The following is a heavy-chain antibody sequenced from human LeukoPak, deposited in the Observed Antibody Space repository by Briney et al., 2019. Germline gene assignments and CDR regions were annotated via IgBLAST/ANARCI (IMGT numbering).Heavy chain of an antibody. CDR3: ARTDGQSSGWYGSNPFDY. D-gene: IGHD6-19*01. J-gene: IGHJ4*02. CDR2: IYYSGST. CDR1: GFTFSNYA. V-gene: IGHV4-39*01. Sequence: GSLRLSCAASGFTFSNYAMSWIRQPPGKGLEWIGSIYYSGSTYYNPSLQSRVTISVDTSKNQFSLKLSSVTAADTAVYYCARTDGQSSGWYGSNPFDYWGEGTLVTVSS.